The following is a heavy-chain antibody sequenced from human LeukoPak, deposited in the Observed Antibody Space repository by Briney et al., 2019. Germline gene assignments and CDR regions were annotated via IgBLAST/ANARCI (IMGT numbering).Heavy chain of an antibody. CDR2: ISYDGSNK. D-gene: IGHD3-3*01. J-gene: IGHJ5*02. CDR1: GFTFSSYG. V-gene: IGHV3-30*03. CDR3: ARGATNDFWSGYGWFDP. Sequence: GGSLRLSCAASGFTFSSYGMHWVRQAPGKGLEWVAVISYDGSNKYYADSVKGRFTISRDNSKNTLYLQMNSLKSEDTGVYYCARGATNDFWSGYGWFDPWGQGTLVTVSS.